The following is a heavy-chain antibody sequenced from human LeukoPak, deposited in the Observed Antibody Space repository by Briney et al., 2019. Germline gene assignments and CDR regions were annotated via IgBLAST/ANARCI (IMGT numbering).Heavy chain of an antibody. J-gene: IGHJ4*02. CDR2: IKGGGGDP. Sequence: GGSLRLSCADSGFTFSSYAMGWVRQSPGKGLEWVSSIKGGGGDPFYADSVKGRFTISRDNSKNTLFLQLNSLRAEDSAVYYCAKGGHDFNPFYWWGQGTLVTVSS. CDR3: AKGGHDFNPFYW. D-gene: IGHD2-21*02. CDR1: GFTFSSYA. V-gene: IGHV3-23*01.